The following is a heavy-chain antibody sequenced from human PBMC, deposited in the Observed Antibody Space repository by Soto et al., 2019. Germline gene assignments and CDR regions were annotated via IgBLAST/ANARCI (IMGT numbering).Heavy chain of an antibody. CDR2: VYNSGST. V-gene: IGHV4-59*01. J-gene: IGHJ5*02. Sequence: QVQLQESGPGLLKSSETLSLTCTVSGGSISSYYWSWIWQPPGKGLEWIGYVYNSGSTNYNPSLKSRVTISIDTSKNQFSLKLTSLTATDTAVYYCARGGPSSKWLDPWGQGTLVTVSS. CDR3: ARGGPSSKWLDP. CDR1: GGSISSYY.